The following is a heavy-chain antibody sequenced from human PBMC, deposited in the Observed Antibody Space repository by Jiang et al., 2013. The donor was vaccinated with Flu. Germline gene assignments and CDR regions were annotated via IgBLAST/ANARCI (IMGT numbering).Heavy chain of an antibody. CDR3: ARERLTCTNGVCYRTLFGMDV. J-gene: IGHJ6*02. D-gene: IGHD2-8*01. V-gene: IGHV7-4-1*01. CDR2: INTNTGNP. CDR1: GYTFTSYA. Sequence: KPGASVKVSCKASGYTFTSYAMNWVRQAPGQGLEWMGWINTNTGNPTYAQGFTGRFVSSLDTSVSTAYLQICSLKAEDTAVYYCARERLTCTNGVCYRTLFGMDVWGQGTTVTVSS.